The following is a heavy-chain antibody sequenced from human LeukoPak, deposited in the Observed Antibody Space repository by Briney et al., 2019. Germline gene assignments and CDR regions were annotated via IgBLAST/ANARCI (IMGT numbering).Heavy chain of an antibody. CDR2: IYSGGST. Sequence: GGSLRLSCAASGFTVSSNYMSWVRQAPGKGLEWVSVIYSGGSTYYADSVKGRFTISRDNSKNALYLQMNSLRAEDTAVYYCFYDSSPGAFDIWGQGTMVTVSS. D-gene: IGHD3-22*01. CDR1: GFTVSSNY. V-gene: IGHV3-66*01. J-gene: IGHJ3*02. CDR3: FYDSSPGAFDI.